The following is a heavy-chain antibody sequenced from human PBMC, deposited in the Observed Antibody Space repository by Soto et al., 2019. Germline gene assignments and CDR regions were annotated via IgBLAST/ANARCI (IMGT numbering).Heavy chain of an antibody. CDR2: ISGSGGST. J-gene: IGHJ2*01. Sequence: GKGLEWVSAISGSGGSTYYADSVKGRFTISRDNSKNTLYLQMNSLRAEDTFFFFQAEDGIRDVLPVSAFLLNRSSDL. V-gene: IGHV3-23*01. CDR3: AEDGIRDVLPVSAFLLNRSSDL. D-gene: IGHD2-15*01.